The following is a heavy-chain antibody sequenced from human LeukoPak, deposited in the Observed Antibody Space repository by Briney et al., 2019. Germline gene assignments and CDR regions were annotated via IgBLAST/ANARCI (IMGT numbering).Heavy chain of an antibody. J-gene: IGHJ6*03. CDR2: VDHTGST. D-gene: IGHD1-1*01. CDR1: DDSITMYY. Sequence: PSETLSLTCSVSDDSITMYYWTWIRQPPGKGLEWTGYVDHTGSTNFNPSLNGRVSISRDTTKNLFSLRLRSVTAADTAVYFCARGRVSSSTWYNTYYYYFYMDVWGKGTTVTVSS. V-gene: IGHV4-59*01. CDR3: ARGRVSSSTWYNTYYYYFYMDV.